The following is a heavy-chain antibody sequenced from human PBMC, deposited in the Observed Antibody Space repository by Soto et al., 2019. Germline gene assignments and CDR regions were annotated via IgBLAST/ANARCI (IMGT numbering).Heavy chain of an antibody. CDR2: IYYSGST. CDR3: AMRNPRQFDY. CDR1: GGSISSGGYY. V-gene: IGHV4-31*03. Sequence: SETLSLTCTVSGGSISSGGYYWSWIRQHPGKGLEWIGYIYYSGSTYYNPSLKSRVTISVDTSKNQFSLKLSSVTAADTAVYYCAMRNPRQFDYWGQGTLVTVSS. J-gene: IGHJ4*02.